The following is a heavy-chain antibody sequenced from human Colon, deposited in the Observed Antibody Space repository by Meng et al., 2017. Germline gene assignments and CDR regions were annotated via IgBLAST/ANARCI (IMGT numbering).Heavy chain of an antibody. CDR1: GYDFTNYG. D-gene: IGHD4-17*01. CDR3: ATAVTTVPFDY. CDR2: INTYTGNP. V-gene: IGHV7-4-1*02. Sequence: QVQLVQSGCELKKPGASVKVSCKASGYDFTNYGMNWVRQAPGQGLEWTGWINTYTGNPAYAQGFTGRFVFSLDTSVSTAYLQISSLKAEDTAVYYCATAVTTVPFDYWGQGTLVTVSS. J-gene: IGHJ4*02.